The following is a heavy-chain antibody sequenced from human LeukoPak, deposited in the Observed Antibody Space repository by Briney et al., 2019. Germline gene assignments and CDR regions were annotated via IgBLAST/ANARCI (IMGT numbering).Heavy chain of an antibody. Sequence: GGSLRLSCAASGFTFSSYWMSWVRQAPGKGLERVANIKQDGSEKYYVDSVKGRFTISRDNAKNSLYLQMNSLRAEDTAVYYCAREGTVTLYYFDYWGQGTLVTVSS. D-gene: IGHD4-17*01. CDR2: IKQDGSEK. J-gene: IGHJ4*02. CDR3: AREGTVTLYYFDY. V-gene: IGHV3-7*01. CDR1: GFTFSSYW.